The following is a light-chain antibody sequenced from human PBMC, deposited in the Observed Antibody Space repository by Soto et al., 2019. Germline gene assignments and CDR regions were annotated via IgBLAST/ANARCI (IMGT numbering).Light chain of an antibody. Sequence: EIVLTQSPGTLSLSPGERATLSCRASQSVSTNSLAWYQQKRGQAPRLLIYDESTRATGIPDRFSGSGSGTDFTLTISRLEPEDFAVYYCQQYGSSGTFGQGTKVDIK. CDR1: QSVSTNS. CDR3: QQYGSSGT. J-gene: IGKJ1*01. V-gene: IGKV3-20*01. CDR2: DES.